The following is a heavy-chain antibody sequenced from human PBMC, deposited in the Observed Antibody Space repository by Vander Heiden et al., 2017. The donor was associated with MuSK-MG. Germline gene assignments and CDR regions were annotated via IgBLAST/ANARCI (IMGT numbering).Heavy chain of an antibody. CDR1: GYSIRRGYY. V-gene: IGHV4-38-2*01. CDR3: ARRGWDGWGYYYMDV. D-gene: IGHD1-26*01. CDR2: IYHSGST. Sequence: QVQLQESGPGLVKPSETLSLTCAVSGYSIRRGYYWGWIRQPPGKGLEWIGSIYHSGSTYYNPSLKSRVTISVDTSKNQFSLKLSSVTAADTAVYYCARRGWDGWGYYYMDVWGQGTTVTVSS. J-gene: IGHJ6*03.